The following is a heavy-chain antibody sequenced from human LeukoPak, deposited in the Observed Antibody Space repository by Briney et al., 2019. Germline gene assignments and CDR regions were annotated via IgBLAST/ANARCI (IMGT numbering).Heavy chain of an antibody. J-gene: IGHJ4*02. V-gene: IGHV5-51*01. D-gene: IGHD6-13*01. CDR2: IYAGDSDT. Sequence: GESLKISCKGSGYSFTNYWIGWVRQMPGKGLEWMGIIYAGDSDTRYSPSFQGQVTISADKSISTAYLQWSSLKASDTALYYCARQGSSSSWSPFDYWGQGTLVTVSS. CDR1: GYSFTNYW. CDR3: ARQGSSSSWSPFDY.